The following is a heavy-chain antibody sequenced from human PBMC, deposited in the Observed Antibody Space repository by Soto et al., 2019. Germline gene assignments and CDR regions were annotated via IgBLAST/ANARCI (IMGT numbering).Heavy chain of an antibody. V-gene: IGHV1-69*13. CDR1: GGTFSSYA. CDR2: IIPIFGTA. Sequence: SVEVSCKASGGTFSSYAISWVRQAPGQGLEWMGGIIPIFGTANYAQKFQGRVTITADESTSTAYMELSSLRSEDTAVYYCARGGAAGLNYYYYGMDVWGQGTTVTVSS. D-gene: IGHD6-13*01. J-gene: IGHJ6*02. CDR3: ARGGAAGLNYYYYGMDV.